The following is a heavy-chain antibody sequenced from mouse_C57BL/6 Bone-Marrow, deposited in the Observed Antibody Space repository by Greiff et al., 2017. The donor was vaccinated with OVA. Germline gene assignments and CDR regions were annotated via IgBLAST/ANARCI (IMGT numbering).Heavy chain of an antibody. V-gene: IGHV2-9*01. D-gene: IGHD1-1*01. CDR2: IWGGGST. CDR3: AKRGLLRYPSYWYFDV. J-gene: IGHJ1*03. CDR1: GFSLTSYG. Sequence: VKLVESGPGLVAPSQSLSITCTVSGFSLTSYGVDWVRQPPGKGLEWLGVIWGGGSTNYNSALMSRLSISKDNSKSQVFLKMNSLQTDDTAMYYCAKRGLLRYPSYWYFDVWGTGTTATVSS.